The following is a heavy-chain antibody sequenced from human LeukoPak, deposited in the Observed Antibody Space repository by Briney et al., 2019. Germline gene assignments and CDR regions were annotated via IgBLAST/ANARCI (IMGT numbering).Heavy chain of an antibody. D-gene: IGHD5-18*01. CDR2: IYHSGST. CDR1: GYSISSGYY. J-gene: IGHJ4*02. V-gene: IGHV4-38-2*01. CDR3: ARHIRGYSYGYDY. Sequence: PSETLSLTCAVSGYSISSGYYWGWIRQPPGKGLEWIGSIYHSGSTYYNPSLKSRVTISVDTSKNQFSLKLSSVTAADTAVYYCARHIRGYSYGYDYWGRGTLVTVSS.